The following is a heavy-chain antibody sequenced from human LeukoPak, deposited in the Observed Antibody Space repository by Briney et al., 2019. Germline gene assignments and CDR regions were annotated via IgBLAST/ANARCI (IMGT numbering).Heavy chain of an antibody. CDR1: GFTFDDYA. J-gene: IGHJ4*02. CDR3: AKGGYRYGYWSDY. V-gene: IGHV3-43*02. Sequence: PGGSLRLSCAASGFTFDDYAMHWVRQAPGKGLEWVSLISGTGSSTYYVDSVKGRFTISRDNSKNSLYLQMNSLRSEDTALYYCAKGGYRYGYWSDYWGQGTLVTVSS. D-gene: IGHD5-18*01. CDR2: ISGTGSST.